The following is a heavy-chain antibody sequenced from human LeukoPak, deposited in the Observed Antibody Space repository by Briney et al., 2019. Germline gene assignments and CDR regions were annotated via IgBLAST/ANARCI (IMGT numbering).Heavy chain of an antibody. CDR1: GYTFTSYY. J-gene: IGHJ3*02. CDR2: INPSGGST. D-gene: IGHD2-15*01. CDR3: ARGVLLQGRGAFDI. V-gene: IGHV1-46*01. Sequence: ASVKVSCKASGYTFTSYYMHWVRQAPGQGLEWMGIINPSGGSTSYAQKFQGRVTMTRDTSISTAYMELSSLTYDDTAVYYCARGVLLQGRGAFDIWGQGAMVTVSS.